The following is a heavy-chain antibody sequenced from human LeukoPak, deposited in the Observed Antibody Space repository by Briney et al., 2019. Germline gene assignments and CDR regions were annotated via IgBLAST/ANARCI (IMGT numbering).Heavy chain of an antibody. D-gene: IGHD4-11*01. CDR2: ISTYNGNT. CDR3: ARILYSNYGNLDY. V-gene: IGHV1-18*04. CDR1: GYNFDRYG. Sequence: ASVKVSCKGSGYNFDRYGVNWVRQAPGQGLEWVGWISTYNGNTFYAQKFQGRVTMTRDTSISTAYMELSRLRSDDTAVYYCARILYSNYGNLDYWGQGTLVTVSS. J-gene: IGHJ4*02.